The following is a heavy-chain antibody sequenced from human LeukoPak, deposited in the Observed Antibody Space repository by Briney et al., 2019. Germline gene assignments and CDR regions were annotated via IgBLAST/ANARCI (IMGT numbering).Heavy chain of an antibody. D-gene: IGHD3-10*01. Sequence: NAGGSLRLXCAASGFTFSSYSMNWVRQAPGKVLEWVSSISSSSSYIYYADSVKGRFTISRDNAKNSLYLQMNSLRAEDTAVYYCARDAPLGGFDYWGQGTLVTVSS. V-gene: IGHV3-21*01. J-gene: IGHJ4*02. CDR1: GFTFSSYS. CDR3: ARDAPLGGFDY. CDR2: ISSSSSYI.